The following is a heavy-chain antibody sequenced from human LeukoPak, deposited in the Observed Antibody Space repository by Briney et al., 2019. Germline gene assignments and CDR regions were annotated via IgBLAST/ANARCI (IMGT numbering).Heavy chain of an antibody. V-gene: IGHV1-69*06. CDR3: ARTYDSISTMFDY. J-gene: IGHJ4*02. CDR2: IIPIFGTA. D-gene: IGHD3-22*01. Sequence: SVKVSCKASGGTFSSYAISWVRQAPGQGLEWMGRIIPIFGTANYAQKFQGRVTITADKSTSTAYMELSSLRSEDTAVYYCARTYDSISTMFDYWGQGTLVTVSS. CDR1: GGTFSSYA.